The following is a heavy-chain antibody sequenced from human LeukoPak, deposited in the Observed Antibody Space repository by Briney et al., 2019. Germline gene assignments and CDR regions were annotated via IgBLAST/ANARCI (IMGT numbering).Heavy chain of an antibody. Sequence: TGGSLRLSCAASGFTFSSYGMHWVRQAPGKGLEWVAFIRYDGSNKYYADSVKGRFTISRDNSKNTLYLQMDSLRAEDTAVYYCAKQYLPNGSSYYYDSSASVDYWGQGTLVTVSS. CDR1: GFTFSSYG. J-gene: IGHJ4*02. V-gene: IGHV3-30*02. CDR2: IRYDGSNK. CDR3: AKQYLPNGSSYYYDSSASVDY. D-gene: IGHD3-22*01.